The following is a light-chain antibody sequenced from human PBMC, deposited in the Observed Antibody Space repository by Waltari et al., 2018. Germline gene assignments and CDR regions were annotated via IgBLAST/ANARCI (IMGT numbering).Light chain of an antibody. CDR2: DTS. Sequence: EIVLTQSPGTLALSPGERATLSCRASQSGGRALALYQQKPGQAPRLLIYDTSTRATGISDKFSGSGSGTDFSLTISRVEPEDFAVYFCQMYVRLPVTFGQGTKVEVK. J-gene: IGKJ1*01. CDR1: QSGGRA. CDR3: QMYVRLPVT. V-gene: IGKV3-20*01.